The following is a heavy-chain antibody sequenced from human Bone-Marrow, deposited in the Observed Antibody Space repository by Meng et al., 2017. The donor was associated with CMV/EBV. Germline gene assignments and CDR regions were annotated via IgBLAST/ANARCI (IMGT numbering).Heavy chain of an antibody. CDR3: ARGPPYCTSTRCFPYYYNGLDV. CDR1: GYTFTSYD. CDR2: INSNTGDT. D-gene: IGHD2-2*01. Sequence: ASVKVSCKASGYTFTSYDINWVRQATGQGLDWMGWINSNTGDTGYAQKFQGRVTITRNTSTNTVYMDLSSLRFEDTAVYYCARGPPYCTSTRCFPYYYNGLDVWGQGTTVTVSS. V-gene: IGHV1-8*01. J-gene: IGHJ6*02.